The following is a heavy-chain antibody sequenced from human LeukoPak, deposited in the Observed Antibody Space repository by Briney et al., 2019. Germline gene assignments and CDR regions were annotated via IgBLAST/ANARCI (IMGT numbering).Heavy chain of an antibody. Sequence: GGSLRLSCAASGFTFSDYYMSWIRQAPGKGPEWISYISSGGDTIFYADSVKGRFAISRDNAKNSLYLQLDSLRAEDTAVYYCARVVYCSGGTCHIFAFDIWGQGTKVTVSA. CDR2: ISSGGDTI. CDR1: GFTFSDYY. V-gene: IGHV3-11*01. J-gene: IGHJ3*02. CDR3: ARVVYCSGGTCHIFAFDI. D-gene: IGHD2-15*01.